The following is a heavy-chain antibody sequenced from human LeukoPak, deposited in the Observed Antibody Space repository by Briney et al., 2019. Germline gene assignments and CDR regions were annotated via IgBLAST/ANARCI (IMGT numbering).Heavy chain of an antibody. CDR1: GFTFSSYA. V-gene: IGHV3-23*01. D-gene: IGHD3-3*01. CDR3: AKERAYDFWSGYWFDP. Sequence: PGGSLRLSCAASGFTFSSYAMSWVRQAPGNGLEWVSAISGSGGSTYYADSVKGRFTISRDNSKNTLYLQMNSLRAEDTAVYYCAKERAYDFWSGYWFDPWGQGTLVTVSS. J-gene: IGHJ5*02. CDR2: ISGSGGST.